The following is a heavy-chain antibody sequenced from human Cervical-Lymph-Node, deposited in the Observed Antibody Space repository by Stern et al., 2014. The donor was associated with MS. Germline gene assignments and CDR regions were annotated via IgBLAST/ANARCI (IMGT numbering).Heavy chain of an antibody. CDR3: ATPSLPFY. V-gene: IGHV1-8*01. CDR2: VTPNTSST. J-gene: IGHJ4*02. CDR1: GIPFNTYA. Sequence: VQLVQSGAEMKKPGASVKISCKTSGIPFNTYAFTWVRQAPGQGLEWMGWVTPNTSSTVYAQKFQGRVPMTRDTSLRTVYLELSSLTFDDTAVYYCATPSLPFYRGQGALITVSS.